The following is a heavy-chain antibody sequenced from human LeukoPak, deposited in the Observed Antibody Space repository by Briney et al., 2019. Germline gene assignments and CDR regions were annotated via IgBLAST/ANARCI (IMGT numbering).Heavy chain of an antibody. CDR2: ITGSGGGT. Sequence: GASLRLSCAASGFTFSNYAMSWVRQAPGKGLEWVSAITGSGGGTYYADSVKGRFTISRDNSKNALYLQMNSLRAEDTAVYYCAKWGDYDVLTGYYDPDYWGQGTLVTVSS. V-gene: IGHV3-23*01. CDR1: GFTFSNYA. J-gene: IGHJ4*02. CDR3: AKWGDYDVLTGYYDPDY. D-gene: IGHD3-9*01.